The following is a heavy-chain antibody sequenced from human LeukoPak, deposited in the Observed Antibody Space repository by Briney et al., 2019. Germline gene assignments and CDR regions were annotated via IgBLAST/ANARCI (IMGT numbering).Heavy chain of an antibody. Sequence: GGSLRLSCSASGFTFNSYAMYWVRQAPGKGLESVSAVNSAGATNYADSVEGRFTISRDNSKNTVYLQMTSLRADDTAIYYCAKDGHYLSGGWLDPWGQGTLVTVSS. D-gene: IGHD3-3*02. V-gene: IGHV3-23*01. CDR1: GFTFNSYA. CDR3: AKDGHYLSGGWLDP. J-gene: IGHJ5*02. CDR2: VNSAGAT.